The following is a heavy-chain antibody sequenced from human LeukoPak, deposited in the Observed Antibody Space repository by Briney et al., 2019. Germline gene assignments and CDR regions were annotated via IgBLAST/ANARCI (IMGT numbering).Heavy chain of an antibody. D-gene: IGHD3-16*01. J-gene: IGHJ3*02. Sequence: GGSLRLSCAASGFTFDDYGMSWVRQAPGKGLEWVSGINWNGGSTGYADSVKGRFTISRDNAKNSLYLQMNSLRAEDTALYYCARDLRLGSYRPSGAFDIWGQGTMVTVSS. CDR1: GFTFDDYG. CDR2: INWNGGST. V-gene: IGHV3-20*04. CDR3: ARDLRLGSYRPSGAFDI.